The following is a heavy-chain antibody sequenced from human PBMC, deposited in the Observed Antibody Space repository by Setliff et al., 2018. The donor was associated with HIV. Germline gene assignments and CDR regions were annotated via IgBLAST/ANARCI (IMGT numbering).Heavy chain of an antibody. V-gene: IGHV3-21*01. D-gene: IGHD6-13*01. CDR3: ARPGIAAYGMDV. CDR1: GLTFSRNG. Sequence: GGSLRLSCAASGLTFSRNGIHWVRQAPGKGQEWVSSISSSSSYIYYADSVKGRFTISRDNAKNSLYLQMNSLRAEDTAVYYCARPGIAAYGMDVWGQGTTVTVSS. J-gene: IGHJ6*02. CDR2: ISSSSSYI.